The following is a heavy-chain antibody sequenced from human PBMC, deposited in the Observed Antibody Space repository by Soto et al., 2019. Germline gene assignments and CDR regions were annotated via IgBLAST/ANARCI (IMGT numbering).Heavy chain of an antibody. J-gene: IGHJ6*02. Sequence: GASVKVSCKASGYTFTSYGISWVRQAPGQGLEWMGWISAYNGNTNYAQKLQGRVTMTTDTSTSTAYMELRSLRSDDTAVYYCARERDGSRTSPVYYYGMDVWGQGTTVTAP. D-gene: IGHD3-10*01. CDR1: GYTFTSYG. CDR3: ARERDGSRTSPVYYYGMDV. V-gene: IGHV1-18*01. CDR2: ISAYNGNT.